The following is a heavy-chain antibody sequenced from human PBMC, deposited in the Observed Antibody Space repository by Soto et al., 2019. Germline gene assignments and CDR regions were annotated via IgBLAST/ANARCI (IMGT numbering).Heavy chain of an antibody. CDR3: ARDQPLHCTSTSCYFRIQYMGV. Sequence: VQLVESGGGLVKPGGSLRLSCAASAFTFSSYGMHWARQAPGKGLEWVAVIWHDGSDKYYADSVKGRFTISRDNFKNTLYLQMNSLRPEDSAVYYCARDQPLHCTSTSCYFRIQYMGVWGQGTTVTVSS. D-gene: IGHD2-2*01. J-gene: IGHJ6*02. CDR2: IWHDGSDK. V-gene: IGHV3-33*01. CDR1: AFTFSSYG.